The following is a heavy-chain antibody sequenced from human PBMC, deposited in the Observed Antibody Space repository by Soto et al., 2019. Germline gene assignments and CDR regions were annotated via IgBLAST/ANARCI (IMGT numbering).Heavy chain of an antibody. CDR3: AATGLGYCSSTSCHISLGMDV. Sequence: GASVKVSCKASGFTFTISAVQWVRQARGQRLEWIGWIVVGSGNTNYAQKFQERVTITRDMSTSTAYMELSSLRSEDTAVYYCAATGLGYCSSTSCHISLGMDVWGQGTTVTVSS. D-gene: IGHD2-2*02. J-gene: IGHJ6*02. V-gene: IGHV1-58*01. CDR2: IVVGSGNT. CDR1: GFTFTISA.